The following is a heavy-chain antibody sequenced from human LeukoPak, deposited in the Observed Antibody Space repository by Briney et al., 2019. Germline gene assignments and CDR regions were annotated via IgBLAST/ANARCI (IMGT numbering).Heavy chain of an antibody. D-gene: IGHD3-22*01. CDR3: AREVSSSEGGFDP. CDR1: GYTFTSYY. CDR2: INPSGGST. Sequence: GASVKVSCTASGYTFTSYYMHWVRQAPGQGLEWMGIINPSGGSTSYAQKFQGRVTMTRDTSTSAVYMELSSLRSEDTAVYYCAREVSSSEGGFDPWGQGTLVTVSS. V-gene: IGHV1-46*01. J-gene: IGHJ5*02.